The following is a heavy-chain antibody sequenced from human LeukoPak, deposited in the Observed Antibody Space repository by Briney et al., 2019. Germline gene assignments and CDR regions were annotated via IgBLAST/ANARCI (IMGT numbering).Heavy chain of an antibody. CDR2: INPNSGGT. CDR3: ARSIVVTAPPVGWFDP. V-gene: IGHV1-2*02. Sequence: GASVKVSCKASGYTFTGYYLHLVGGGPGQGLGWLGLINPNSGGTNYAQKCQGRVTMTRDTAISTAYMELSKLRSDDTAVYYCARSIVVTAPPVGWFDPWGQGTLVTVSS. CDR1: GYTFTGYY. D-gene: IGHD2-21*02. J-gene: IGHJ5*02.